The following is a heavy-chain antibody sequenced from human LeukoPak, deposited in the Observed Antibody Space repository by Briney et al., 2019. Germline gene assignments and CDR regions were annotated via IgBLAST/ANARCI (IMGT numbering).Heavy chain of an antibody. J-gene: IGHJ5*02. CDR2: INHSGST. CDR1: GGSFSGYY. Sequence: PETLSLTCAVYGGSFSGYYRSWIRQPPGKGLEWIGEINHSGSTNYNPSLKSRVTISVGTSKNQFSLKLSSVTAADTAVYYCARGRRPRSNWFDPWGQGTLVTVSS. CDR3: ARGRRPRSNWFDP. V-gene: IGHV4-34*01.